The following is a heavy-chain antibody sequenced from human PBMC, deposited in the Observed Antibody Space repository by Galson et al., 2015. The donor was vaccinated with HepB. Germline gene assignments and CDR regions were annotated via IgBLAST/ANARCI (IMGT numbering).Heavy chain of an antibody. CDR1: GLSIDNKW. D-gene: IGHD2-2*01. CDR2: IFREGTA. CDR3: ATKTDAIYFFDY. Sequence: SETLSLTCAVSGLSIDNKWWVWIRQPPGKGLQWMGYIFREGTAFYNPSLESRLTLSRGNFASQVSLKLSAVTAADTATYYCATKTDAIYFFDYWGQGITVTVSS. J-gene: IGHJ4*02. V-gene: IGHV4-28*01.